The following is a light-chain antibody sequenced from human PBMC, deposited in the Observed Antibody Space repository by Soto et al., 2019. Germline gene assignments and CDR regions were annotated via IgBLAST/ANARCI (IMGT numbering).Light chain of an antibody. CDR2: GAS. Sequence: EIVLTQSPGTLSLSPGERATLSCRASQSVSSSYLAWYQQKPGQAPRLLIYGASSRAAGIPDRFSGSGAGTDYTLTISRLEPEDFAMFYCHQYGSSPGTFSQGTKVEIK. J-gene: IGKJ1*01. V-gene: IGKV3-20*01. CDR3: HQYGSSPGT. CDR1: QSVSSSY.